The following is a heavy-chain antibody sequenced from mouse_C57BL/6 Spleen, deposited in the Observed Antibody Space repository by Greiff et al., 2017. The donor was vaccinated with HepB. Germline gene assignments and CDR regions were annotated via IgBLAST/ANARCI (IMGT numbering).Heavy chain of an antibody. CDR3: ARGGSSWNFDY. CDR2: ISYDGSN. Sequence: DVKLQESGPGLVKPSQSLSLTCSVTGYSITSGYYWNWIRQFPGNKLEWMGYISYDGSNNYNPSLKNRISITRDTSKNQFFLKLNSVTTEDTATYYCARGGSSWNFDYWGQGTTLTVSS. V-gene: IGHV3-6*01. D-gene: IGHD1-1*01. J-gene: IGHJ2*01. CDR1: GYSITSGYY.